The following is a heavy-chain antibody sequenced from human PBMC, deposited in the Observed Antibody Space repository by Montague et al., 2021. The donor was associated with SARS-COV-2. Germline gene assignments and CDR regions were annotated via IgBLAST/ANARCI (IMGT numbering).Heavy chain of an antibody. CDR1: GGSFSGYH. V-gene: IGHV4-34*01. J-gene: IGHJ4*02. D-gene: IGHD1-26*01. CDR2: IQHSGGT. CDR3: ARKGSGRSDLAY. Sequence: SETLSLTCAVYGGSFSGYHWTWIRQSPGKGLEWIGDIQHSGGTNYNPSLKSRVAISVDTSKNQFSLKLSSVTAADTAIYYCARKGSGRSDLAYWGQGTLVTVSS.